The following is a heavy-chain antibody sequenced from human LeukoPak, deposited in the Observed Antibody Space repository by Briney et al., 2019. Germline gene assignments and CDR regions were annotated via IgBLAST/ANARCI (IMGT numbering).Heavy chain of an antibody. CDR2: ISWNGGSI. D-gene: IGHD2-2*01. CDR1: GFNFDDYA. V-gene: IGHV3-9*01. CDR3: AKDVIKVPRAMSRAFDI. Sequence: PGGSMRLSCAASGFNFDDYAMHWVRQRPGKALEWVASISWNGGSIAYGDSVGGRFTISRDNAKNSLYLEMSSLRTDDTALYYCAKDVIKVPRAMSRAFDIWGRGTKVTVSS. J-gene: IGHJ3*02.